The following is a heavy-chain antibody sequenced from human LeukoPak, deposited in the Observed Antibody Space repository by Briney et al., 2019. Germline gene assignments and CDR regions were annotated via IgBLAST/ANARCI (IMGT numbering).Heavy chain of an antibody. V-gene: IGHV4-59*01. J-gene: IGHJ6*03. CDR2: IYYSGST. CDR3: ARVNYYDSSGYYFRPYYYMDV. Sequence: SETLSLTCTVSGGSISSYYWSWIRQPPGKGLEWIGYIYYSGSTNYNPSLKSRVTISVDTSKNQFSLKLSSVTAADTAVYYCARVNYYDSSGYYFRPYYYMDVWGKGTTVTVSS. CDR1: GGSISSYY. D-gene: IGHD3-22*01.